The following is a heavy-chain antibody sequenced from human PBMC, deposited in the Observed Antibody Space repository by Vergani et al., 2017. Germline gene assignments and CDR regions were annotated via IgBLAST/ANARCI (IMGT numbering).Heavy chain of an antibody. CDR1: GFTFRKYG. CDR2: ISNSGNTI. D-gene: IGHD5-24*01. Sequence: EAQLLESGGGLVQPGGSLRLSCAASGFTFRKYGMTWIRQAPGKGLEWVSYISNSGNTIEYADSVKGRFSISRDNAKSSLFLQMDSLRAEDTAVYYCARDHRDYNNYPGTFDIWGQGSMVTVSS. J-gene: IGHJ3*02. CDR3: ARDHRDYNNYPGTFDI. V-gene: IGHV3-48*01.